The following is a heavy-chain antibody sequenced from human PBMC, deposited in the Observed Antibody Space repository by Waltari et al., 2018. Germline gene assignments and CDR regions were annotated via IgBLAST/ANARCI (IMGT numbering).Heavy chain of an antibody. CDR3: AKDEDLDY. CDR1: GFTFDAYA. V-gene: IGHV3-9*01. CDR2: ISWNSGSI. J-gene: IGHJ4*02. Sequence: EVQLVASGGGLVQPGRSLRLSCAAAGFTFDAYAMHWVRQAPGKGLEWVSGISWNSGSIGYADSVKGRFTISRDNAKNSLYLQMNSLRAEDTALYYCAKDEDLDYWGQGTLVTVSS.